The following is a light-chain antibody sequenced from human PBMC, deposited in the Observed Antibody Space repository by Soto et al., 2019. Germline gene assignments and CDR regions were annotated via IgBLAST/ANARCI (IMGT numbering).Light chain of an antibody. Sequence: EIGGTQSPGILSFSPGERASLSCRASQSVSSNYLAWYQQKPGQAPRLLIYGASSRATGIPDRFSGSGSGTDFTLTVIILEPEDFAVYYCQQYGSSPLTFGGGTRVQIK. J-gene: IGKJ4*01. CDR1: QSVSSNY. V-gene: IGKV3-20*01. CDR2: GAS. CDR3: QQYGSSPLT.